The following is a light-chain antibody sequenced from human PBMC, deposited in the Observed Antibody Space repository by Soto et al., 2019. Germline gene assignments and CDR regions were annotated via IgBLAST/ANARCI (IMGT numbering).Light chain of an antibody. CDR3: QSFDSSLSGWV. Sequence: QSVLTQPPSVSGAPGQRVTISCTGTTSNIGAGYDVQWYQQLPGTAPKLLIFGNTNRPSGGPDRISGSKSGTSASLAFTGLQADDEAEYHCQSFDSSLSGWVFGGGTKLTVL. V-gene: IGLV1-40*01. CDR2: GNT. CDR1: TSNIGAGYD. J-gene: IGLJ2*01.